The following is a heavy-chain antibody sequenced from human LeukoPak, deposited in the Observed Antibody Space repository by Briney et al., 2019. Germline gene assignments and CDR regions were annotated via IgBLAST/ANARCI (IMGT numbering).Heavy chain of an antibody. J-gene: IGHJ4*02. CDR1: GYTFTSYA. D-gene: IGHD1-26*01. V-gene: IGHV1-3*01. CDR3: ARLGIVGATDLGY. Sequence: GASVKVSCKASGYTFTSYAMNWVRQAPGQRLEWMGWINAGNGNTKYSQKFQGRVTITRDTSASTAYMELSSLRSEDTAVYYCARLGIVGATDLGYWGQGTLVTVSS. CDR2: INAGNGNT.